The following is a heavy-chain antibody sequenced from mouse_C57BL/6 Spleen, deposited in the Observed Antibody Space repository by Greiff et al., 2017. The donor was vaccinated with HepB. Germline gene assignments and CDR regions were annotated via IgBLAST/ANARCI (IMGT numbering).Heavy chain of an antibody. Sequence: QVQLQQPGTELVKPGASVKLSCKASGYTFTSYWMPWVKQRPGQGLEWIGNINPSNGGTNYNEKFKSKATLTVDKSSSTAYMQLSSLTSEDSAVYYCARDPLTGSYFDYWGQGTTLTVSS. D-gene: IGHD4-1*01. J-gene: IGHJ2*01. CDR1: GYTFTSYW. CDR2: INPSNGGT. CDR3: ARDPLTGSYFDY. V-gene: IGHV1-53*01.